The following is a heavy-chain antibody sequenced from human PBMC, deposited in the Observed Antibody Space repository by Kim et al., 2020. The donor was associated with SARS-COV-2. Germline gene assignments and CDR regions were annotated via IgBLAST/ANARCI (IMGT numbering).Heavy chain of an antibody. CDR2: IYYRCST. Sequence: GGSIRSYYWSWVRQPPGKVLESIGYIYYRCSTNYTPALKRRVTISVDTSKNQFSLKLSSVTAADTAVYYCAREGGYYRYWYFDLWGRGTLAT. V-gene: IGHV4-59*01. CDR3: AREGGYYRYWYFDL. D-gene: IGHD3-3*01. J-gene: IGHJ2*01. CDR1: GGSIRSYY.